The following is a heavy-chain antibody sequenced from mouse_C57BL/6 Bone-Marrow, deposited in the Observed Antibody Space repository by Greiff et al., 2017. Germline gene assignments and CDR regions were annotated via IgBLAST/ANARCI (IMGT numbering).Heavy chain of an antibody. CDR2: ISGGGGNT. D-gene: IGHD2-5*01. V-gene: IGHV5-9*01. Sequence: EVQGVESGGGLVKPGGSLKLSCAASGFTFSSYTMSWVRQTPEKRLEWVATISGGGGNTYYPDSVKGRFTISRDNAKNTLYLQMSSLRSEDTALYYCARHQTIVTYFDYWGQGTTLTVSS. J-gene: IGHJ2*01. CDR3: ARHQTIVTYFDY. CDR1: GFTFSSYT.